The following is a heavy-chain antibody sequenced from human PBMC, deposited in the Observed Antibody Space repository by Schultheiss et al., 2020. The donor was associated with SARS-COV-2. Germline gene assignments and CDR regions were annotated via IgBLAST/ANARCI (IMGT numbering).Heavy chain of an antibody. D-gene: IGHD2-15*01. CDR1: GFSLKTSGVG. CDR2: IYWDDDK. Sequence: SGPTLVKPTQTLTLTCTFSGFSLKTSGVGVGWIRQPPGKALEWLAVIYWDDDKLFSPSLKSRFTITKDTSKNQVVLKMTNMDPVDTATYYCARITPFGGPDYWGQGTLVTVSS. CDR3: ARITPFGGPDY. J-gene: IGHJ4*02. V-gene: IGHV2-5*02.